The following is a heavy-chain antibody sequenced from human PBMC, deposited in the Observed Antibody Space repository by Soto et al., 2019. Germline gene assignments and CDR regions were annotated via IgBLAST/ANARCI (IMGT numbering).Heavy chain of an antibody. D-gene: IGHD2-8*01. CDR3: GRVFATYSAGGGYYVDV. Sequence: QVQLQESGPGLVKPSQTLSLTCTFSGGSISSGGYYWSWIRQHPGKGLERIGYIYYSWSTYYNPYLKSRVTISVDTSKNEFALKLSSVTAAYTVVYYCGRVFATYSAGGGYYVDVWGKGNTVTVSS. J-gene: IGHJ6*03. CDR2: IYYSWST. V-gene: IGHV4-31*03. CDR1: GGSISSGGYY.